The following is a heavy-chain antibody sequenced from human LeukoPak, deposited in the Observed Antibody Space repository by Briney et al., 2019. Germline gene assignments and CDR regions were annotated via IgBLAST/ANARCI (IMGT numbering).Heavy chain of an antibody. CDR3: ARSITIFGVGDAFDI. Sequence: PSETLSLTCTVSGYSISSGYYRGWIRQPPGKGLEWIGSIYHSGSTYYNPSLKSRVTISVDTSKNQFSLKLSSVTAADTAVYYCARSITIFGVGDAFDIWGQGTMVTVSS. CDR2: IYHSGST. J-gene: IGHJ3*02. CDR1: GYSISSGYY. D-gene: IGHD3-3*01. V-gene: IGHV4-38-2*02.